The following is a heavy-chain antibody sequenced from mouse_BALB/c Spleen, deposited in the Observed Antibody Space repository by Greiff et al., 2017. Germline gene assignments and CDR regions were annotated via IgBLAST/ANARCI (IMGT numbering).Heavy chain of an antibody. Sequence: EVQLVESGGDLVKPGGSLKLSCAASGFTFSSYGMSWVRQTPDKRLEWVATISSGGSYTYYPDSVKGRFTISRDNAKNTLYLQMSSLKSEDTAMYYCARDYYGSSYVDWYFDGWGAGTTVTVSS. CDR2: ISSGGSYT. V-gene: IGHV5-6*01. CDR1: GFTFSSYG. CDR3: ARDYYGSSYVDWYFDG. J-gene: IGHJ1*01. D-gene: IGHD1-1*01.